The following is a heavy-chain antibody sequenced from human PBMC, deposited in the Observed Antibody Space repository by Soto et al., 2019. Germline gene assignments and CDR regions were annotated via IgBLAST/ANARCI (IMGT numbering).Heavy chain of an antibody. Sequence: QLVESEGGLVQPGGSLRLSCEASGFIFTTSDMSWVRQAPGKGLEWVSSITTTGDTTHYADSVRGRFTISRDNARNPVYLQRNGLRVDGTAVYYFAKGGGGDHGYWGQGTLVAVSS. V-gene: IGHV3-23*04. CDR3: AKGGGGDHGY. D-gene: IGHD2-21*02. CDR2: ITTTGDTT. J-gene: IGHJ4*02. CDR1: GFIFTTSD.